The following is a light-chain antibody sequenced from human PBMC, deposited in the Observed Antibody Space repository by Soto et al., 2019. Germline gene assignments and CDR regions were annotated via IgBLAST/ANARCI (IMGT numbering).Light chain of an antibody. Sequence: EIVLTQSPGTLSLSPGERATLSCRASQSVSSSYLAWYQQKPGQAPRLLIYGASSRATGIPDRFSGSGSGTDFTLTISRLEPDDFAVYYCQQYGSPRPFGQGPKV. CDR1: QSVSSSY. CDR3: QQYGSPRP. V-gene: IGKV3-20*01. J-gene: IGKJ1*01. CDR2: GAS.